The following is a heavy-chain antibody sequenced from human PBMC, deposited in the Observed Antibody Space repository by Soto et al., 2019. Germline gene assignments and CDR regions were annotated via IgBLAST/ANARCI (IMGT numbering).Heavy chain of an antibody. V-gene: IGHV3-23*01. J-gene: IGHJ6*02. Sequence: GGSLRLSCAASGFTFSDYYMSWIRQAPGKGLEWVSAISCSGGSTYYADSVKGRFTNSRDNAKNTLYLQMNSLRAEDAAVYYFAKWATITYYYYYGMDVWGQGTTVTVSS. CDR2: ISCSGGST. CDR1: GFTFSDYY. CDR3: AKWATITYYYYYGMDV. D-gene: IGHD5-12*01.